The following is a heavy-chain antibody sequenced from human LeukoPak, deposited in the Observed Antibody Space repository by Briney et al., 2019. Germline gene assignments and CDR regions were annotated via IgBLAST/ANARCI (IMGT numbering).Heavy chain of an antibody. J-gene: IGHJ4*02. D-gene: IGHD2-2*01. Sequence: PGGSLRLPCAGSGFMFDHYAMNWVRQAPGRGLEWVSVITGIGGGTYYAESVEGRFTVSRDNSKNTVYLQMNSLRADDTAVYYCAKDGGSTLPYYFDWWGQGTLVTVAS. CDR1: GFMFDHYA. V-gene: IGHV3-23*01. CDR3: AKDGGSTLPYYFDW. CDR2: ITGIGGGT.